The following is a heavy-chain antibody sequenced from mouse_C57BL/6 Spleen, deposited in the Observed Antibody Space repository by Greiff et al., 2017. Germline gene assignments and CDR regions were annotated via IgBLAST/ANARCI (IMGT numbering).Heavy chain of an antibody. CDR3: ARRNWDYFDY. D-gene: IGHD4-1*01. V-gene: IGHV5-17*01. Sequence: EVMLVEPGGGLVKPGGSLKLSCAASGFTFSDYGMHWVRQAPEKGLEWVAYISSGSSTIYYADTVKGRFTISRDNAKKTLFLQMTSLRSEDTAMYYCARRNWDYFDYWGQGTTLTVSS. CDR1: GFTFSDYG. J-gene: IGHJ2*01. CDR2: ISSGSSTI.